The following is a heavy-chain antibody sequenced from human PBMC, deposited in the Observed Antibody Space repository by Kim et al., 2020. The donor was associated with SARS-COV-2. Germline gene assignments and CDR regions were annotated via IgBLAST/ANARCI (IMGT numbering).Heavy chain of an antibody. CDR1: GGSLSGYY. J-gene: IGHJ4*02. D-gene: IGHD3-22*01. CDR2: INDSRST. Sequence: SETLSLTCAVYGGSLSGYYRSWIRQPPGKGLEWIGEINDSRSTNYNPSLKSRVTISVDTSKNQFSLRLNSVTAADTSIYYCARAIIRNYDSSGSYSGWNYWGQGTLVTVSS. V-gene: IGHV4-34*01. CDR3: ARAIIRNYDSSGSYSGWNY.